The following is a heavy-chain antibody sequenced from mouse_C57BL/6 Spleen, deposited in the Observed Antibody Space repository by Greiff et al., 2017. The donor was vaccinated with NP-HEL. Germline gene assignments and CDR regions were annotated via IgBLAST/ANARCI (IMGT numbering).Heavy chain of an antibody. CDR2: IRHKANGYTT. CDR3: ASYNYGIAMDY. Sequence: EVQGVESGGGLVQPGGSLSLSCAASGFTFTDYYMSWVRQPPGKALEWLGFIRHKANGYTTEYSASVKGRFTISRDNSQSILYLQMNALRAEDSATYYCASYNYGIAMDYWGQGTSVTVST. D-gene: IGHD1-1*01. J-gene: IGHJ4*01. CDR1: GFTFTDYY. V-gene: IGHV7-3*01.